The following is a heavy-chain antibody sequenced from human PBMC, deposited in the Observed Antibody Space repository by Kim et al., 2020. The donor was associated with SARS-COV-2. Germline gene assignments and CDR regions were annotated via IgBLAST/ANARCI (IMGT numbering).Heavy chain of an antibody. V-gene: IGHV3-74*01. Sequence: ADSVKGRLPISRDSAKNTLYLQMNSLRADDTAVYYCASRINGGNSGIDFWGQGTLVTVSS. CDR3: ASRINGGNSGIDF. J-gene: IGHJ4*02. D-gene: IGHD2-21*01.